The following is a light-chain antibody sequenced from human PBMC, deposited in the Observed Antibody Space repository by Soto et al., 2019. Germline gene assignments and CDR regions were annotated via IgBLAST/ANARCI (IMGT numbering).Light chain of an antibody. V-gene: IGLV1-40*01. CDR2: GNK. CDR3: QSYDSSLSGSYV. CDR1: SSNIGAGYD. J-gene: IGLJ1*01. Sequence: QSVLTQPPSVSGAPGQRVTISCTGSSSNIGAGYDVHWYQQRPGTAPKLLIYGNKNRPSGVPDRFSGSKSGTSASLAITGLQAEDEADYYCQSYDSSLSGSYVFGTGTKVTVL.